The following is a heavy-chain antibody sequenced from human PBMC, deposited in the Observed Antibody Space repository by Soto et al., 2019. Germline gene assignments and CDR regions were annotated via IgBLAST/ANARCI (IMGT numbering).Heavy chain of an antibody. V-gene: IGHV4-59*08. J-gene: IGHJ5*01. CDR1: GVSITSYY. CDR3: ARNTTRLGWFDS. Sequence: SETLSLTCTVSGVSITSYYWGWIRQPPGKGLEWIGYIYYSGSTNYNPSLKSRVTISVDTSRNQFSLKLSSVTAADTAIYYCARNTTRLGWFDSWGQGTQVT. CDR2: IYYSGST. D-gene: IGHD7-27*01.